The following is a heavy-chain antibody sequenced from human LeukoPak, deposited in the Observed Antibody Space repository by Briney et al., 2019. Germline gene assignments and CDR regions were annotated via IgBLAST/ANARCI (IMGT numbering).Heavy chain of an antibody. CDR1: GYTFTGYY. Sequence: GASVKVSCKASGYTFTGYYMHWVRQAPGQGLEWMGWIKPNSGGTNYAQKFQGRATMTRDTSISTAYMELSRLRSDDTAVYYCARDPVYYDSSGFNWFDPWGQGTLVTVSS. CDR3: ARDPVYYDSSGFNWFDP. V-gene: IGHV1-2*02. D-gene: IGHD3-22*01. CDR2: IKPNSGGT. J-gene: IGHJ5*02.